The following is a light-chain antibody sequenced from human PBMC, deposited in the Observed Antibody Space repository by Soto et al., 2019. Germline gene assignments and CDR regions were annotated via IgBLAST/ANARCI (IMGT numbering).Light chain of an antibody. Sequence: DVVMTQPPHSLPVTLGQPASISCRASRSLIYTDGNTYLNRFHQRPGQSPRRLFSKVSSPDSGVPDRFSGSRSGTDFTLKIRRVEAEDFGLYYCMQGTHWPYTFGQVNKLEIK. CDR2: KVS. V-gene: IGKV2-30*01. J-gene: IGKJ2*01. CDR1: RSLIYTDGNTY. CDR3: MQGTHWPYT.